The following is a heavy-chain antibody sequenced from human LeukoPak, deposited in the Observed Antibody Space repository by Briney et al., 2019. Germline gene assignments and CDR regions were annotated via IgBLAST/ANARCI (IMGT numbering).Heavy chain of an antibody. CDR2: IYYTGST. Sequence: PSETLSLTCTVSGGSISSSSYYWGWIRQPPGKGLERIGSIYYTGSTYYHPSLKSLVTIYVDTSKNQFTLKLSSVTAAETAVYYCASQNVLLWFGEGWGQGTLVTVSS. CDR3: ASQNVLLWFGEG. V-gene: IGHV4-39*01. D-gene: IGHD3-10*01. CDR1: GGSISSSSYY. J-gene: IGHJ4*01.